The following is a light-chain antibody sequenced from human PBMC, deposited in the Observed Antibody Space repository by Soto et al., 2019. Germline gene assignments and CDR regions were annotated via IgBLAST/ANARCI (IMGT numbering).Light chain of an antibody. CDR3: QQDSDSPHT. V-gene: IGKV3-20*01. Sequence: EIVLTQSPGTLSLSPGETAALSCRASRSLSDNHLAWYQQRPGQAPRLLIYNSSSRAAVIPDRFRGSGSGTDFTLTIRRLEPEDFGVYYFQQDSDSPHTFGLGTKVEIQ. CDR2: NSS. J-gene: IGKJ2*01. CDR1: RSLSDNH.